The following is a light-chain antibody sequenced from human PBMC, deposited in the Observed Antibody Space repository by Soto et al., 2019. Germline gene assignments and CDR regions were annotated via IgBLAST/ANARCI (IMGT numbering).Light chain of an antibody. J-gene: IGKJ5*01. CDR1: QSVSSN. CDR3: QQYNNWPPIP. Sequence: EIALTPSPGTLSFSPRERTRLCCKPSQSVSSNLAWYQQKPGQAPRLLIYGASTRATGIPARFSGSGSGTEFTLTISSLQSEDFAVYYCQQYNNWPPIPFGQGTRLEI. CDR2: GAS. V-gene: IGKV3-15*01.